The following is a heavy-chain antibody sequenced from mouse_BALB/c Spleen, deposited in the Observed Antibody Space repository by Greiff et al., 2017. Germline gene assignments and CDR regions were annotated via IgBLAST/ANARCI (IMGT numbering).Heavy chain of an antibody. CDR1: GYTFTSYW. V-gene: IGHV1-7*01. Sequence: VKLQESGAELAKPGASVKMSCKASGYTFTSYWMHWVKQRPGQGLEWIGYINPSTGYTEYNQKFKDKATLTADKSSSTAYMQLSSLTSEDSAVYYCARPPYDGYYDYWGQGTTLTVSS. CDR2: INPSTGYT. J-gene: IGHJ2*01. CDR3: ARPPYDGYYDY. D-gene: IGHD2-3*01.